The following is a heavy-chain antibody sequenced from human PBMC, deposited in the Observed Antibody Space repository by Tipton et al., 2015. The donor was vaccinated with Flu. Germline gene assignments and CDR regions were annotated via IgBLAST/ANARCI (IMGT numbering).Heavy chain of an antibody. D-gene: IGHD3-3*01. V-gene: IGHV4-61*02. Sequence: TLSLTCTVSGGSISSGSYYWSWIRQPAGKGLEWIGRIYTSGSTNYNPSLKSRVTISVGTSKNQFSLKLSSVTAADTAVYYCARSKYPPQGGVVDDYWGQGTLVTVSS. J-gene: IGHJ4*02. CDR1: GGSISSGSYY. CDR2: IYTSGST. CDR3: ARSKYPPQGGVVDDY.